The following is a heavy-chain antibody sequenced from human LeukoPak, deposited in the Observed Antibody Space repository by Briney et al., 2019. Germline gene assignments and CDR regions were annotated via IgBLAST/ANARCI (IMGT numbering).Heavy chain of an antibody. CDR1: GFTFTSST. Sequence: GGSLRLSRAASGFTFTSSTMNWVRQAPGKGLEWVSSIGSSSTFIYYADSVKGRFTISRDNAKNSLFLQMNSLRAEDTAVYYCAKAHPGFDYWGQGTLVTVSS. J-gene: IGHJ4*02. CDR2: IGSSSTFI. V-gene: IGHV3-21*01. CDR3: AKAHPGFDY.